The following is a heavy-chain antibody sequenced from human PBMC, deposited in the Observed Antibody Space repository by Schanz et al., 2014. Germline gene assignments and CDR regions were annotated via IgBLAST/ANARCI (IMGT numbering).Heavy chain of an antibody. Sequence: EEQLLESGGALVQPGGSLRLSCAASGFSFSNYALVWVRQAPGKGLEWVSSISSTSTYINYADSVKGRFTISRDNAKNSLHLQMNSLRAEDTAVHFCARGYCSSNTSCWDYFDYWGQGTLVTVSS. CDR3: ARGYCSSNTSCWDYFDY. J-gene: IGHJ4*02. D-gene: IGHD2-2*01. V-gene: IGHV3-21*01. CDR2: ISSTSTYI. CDR1: GFSFSNYA.